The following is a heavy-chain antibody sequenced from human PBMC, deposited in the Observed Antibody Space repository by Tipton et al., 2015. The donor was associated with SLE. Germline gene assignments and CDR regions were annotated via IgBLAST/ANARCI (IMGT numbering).Heavy chain of an antibody. J-gene: IGHJ6*02. CDR1: GGSISSSSYY. CDR3: ARDRPPHV. CDR2: LYYSGST. V-gene: IGHV4-39*07. Sequence: TLSLTCTVSGGSISSSSYYWGWIRQPPGKGLEWIGSLYYSGSTYYNPSLKSRVTISVDTSKNQFSLKLSSVTAADTAVYYCARDRPPHVWGQGTTVTVSS.